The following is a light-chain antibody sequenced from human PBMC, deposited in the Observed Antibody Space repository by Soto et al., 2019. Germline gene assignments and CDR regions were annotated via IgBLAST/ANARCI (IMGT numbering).Light chain of an antibody. V-gene: IGLV2-8*01. J-gene: IGLJ1*01. CDR1: SSDVGGYNF. CDR3: TSFAPGRIYV. Sequence: QSALTQPPSASGSPGQSVTISCTGTSSDVGGYNFVSWYQQRPGKAPKLMIYDVTKRPSGVPDRFSGSKSGNTASLTISGLQAEDEGDYYCTSFAPGRIYVFGSATKLTVL. CDR2: DVT.